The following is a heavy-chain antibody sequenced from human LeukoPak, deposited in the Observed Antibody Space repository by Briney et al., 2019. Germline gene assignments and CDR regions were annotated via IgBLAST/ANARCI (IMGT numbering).Heavy chain of an antibody. CDR3: ARHSGSYGILDY. D-gene: IGHD1-26*01. Sequence: GGSLRLSCAASGFTFSDYCMSWVRQAPGKGLEGVSYISSSGSTIYYADSVKGRFTISRDNAKNSLYLQMNSLRAEDTAVYYCARHSGSYGILDYWGQGTLVTVSS. CDR2: ISSSGSTI. J-gene: IGHJ4*02. CDR1: GFTFSDYC. V-gene: IGHV3-11*04.